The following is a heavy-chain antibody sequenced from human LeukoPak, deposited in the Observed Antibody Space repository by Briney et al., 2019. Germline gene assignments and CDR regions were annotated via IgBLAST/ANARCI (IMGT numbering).Heavy chain of an antibody. J-gene: IGHJ3*02. CDR3: ARDSSRLLPPKLAFDI. CDR1: GYTFTVYY. Sequence: AAVTVSFTCAGYTFTVYYMHWVWLAPGPGLGWVGWITPNSGGTNYAQQFQDRLTMTRDPSISTAYLELSRLRSDDTAVYCCARDSSRLLPPKLAFDIWRQGTMLTVSS. V-gene: IGHV1-2*02. D-gene: IGHD3-22*01. CDR2: ITPNSGGT.